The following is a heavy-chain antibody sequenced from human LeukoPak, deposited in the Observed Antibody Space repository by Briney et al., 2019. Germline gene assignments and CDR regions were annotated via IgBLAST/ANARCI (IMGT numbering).Heavy chain of an antibody. Sequence: GGSLRLSCAASGFTFSSYSMNWVRQAPGKGLEWVSSISSCSSYIYYADSVKGRFTISRDNAKNSLYLQMNSLRAEDTAVYYCARGGGEDFDYWGQGTLVTVSS. CDR2: ISSCSSYI. V-gene: IGHV3-21*01. J-gene: IGHJ4*02. CDR3: ARGGGEDFDY. CDR1: GFTFSSYS. D-gene: IGHD4-23*01.